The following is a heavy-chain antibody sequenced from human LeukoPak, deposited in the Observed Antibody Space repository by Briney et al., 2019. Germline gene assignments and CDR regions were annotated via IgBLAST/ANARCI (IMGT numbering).Heavy chain of an antibody. D-gene: IGHD3-22*01. CDR1: GGSISSGSYY. CDR2: IYTSGST. Sequence: SETLSLTCTVSGGSISSGSYYWSWVRQPAGKGLEWIGRIYTSGSTNYNPSLKSRVTISVDTSKNQFSLKLSSVTAADTAVYYCARGATYYDSSGYVYWGQGTLVTVSS. CDR3: ARGATYYDSSGYVY. J-gene: IGHJ4*02. V-gene: IGHV4-61*02.